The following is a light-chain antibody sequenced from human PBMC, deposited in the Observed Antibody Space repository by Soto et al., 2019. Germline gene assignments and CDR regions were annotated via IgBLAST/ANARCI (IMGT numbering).Light chain of an antibody. V-gene: IGLV2-14*01. CDR3: SSYKSNETLEV. CDR2: EVN. J-gene: IGLJ1*01. Sequence: QSLLSEPAAGSGSPEHSITISCTGTTKDVGGYKYVSWYQQHPGKAPKLMIYEVNNRASGVSNRFSGSKSGNTASLTISGLQAEDEADYFCSSYKSNETLEVFGAGTKVTVL. CDR1: TKDVGGYKY.